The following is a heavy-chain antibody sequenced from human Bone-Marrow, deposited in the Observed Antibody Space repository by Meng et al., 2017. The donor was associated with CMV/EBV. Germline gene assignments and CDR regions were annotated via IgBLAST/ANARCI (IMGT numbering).Heavy chain of an antibody. V-gene: IGHV3-11*01. CDR3: GGGGGGYDFWSGYYFDY. CDR1: GFTFSDYY. CDR2: ISSSGSTI. J-gene: IGHJ4*02. Sequence: GESRKISCAASGFTFSDYYISWIRQAPGKGLEWVSYISSSGSTIYYADSVKGRFTISRDNAKNSLYLQMNRLGAEDTAGYYWGGGGGGYDFWSGYYFDYWGQGTLVTVSS. D-gene: IGHD3-3*01.